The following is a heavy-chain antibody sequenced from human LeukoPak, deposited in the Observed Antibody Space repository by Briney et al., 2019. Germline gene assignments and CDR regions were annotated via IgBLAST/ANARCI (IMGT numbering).Heavy chain of an antibody. CDR2: FDPEDGET. Sequence: ASVKLSCKVSGYTLTELSMHWVRQAPGKGLEWMGGFDPEDGETIYAQKFQGRVTMTEDTSTDTAYTALSSLRSEDTAVYYCARGLRGPSVAAYYYYYMDVWGKGTTVTVSS. CDR3: ARGLRGPSVAAYYYYYMDV. J-gene: IGHJ6*03. CDR1: GYTLTELS. D-gene: IGHD6-19*01. V-gene: IGHV1-24*01.